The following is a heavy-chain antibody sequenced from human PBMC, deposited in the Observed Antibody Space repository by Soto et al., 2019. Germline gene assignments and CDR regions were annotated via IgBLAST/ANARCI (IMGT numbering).Heavy chain of an antibody. D-gene: IGHD1-26*01. Sequence: QVQLVQSGVEVKKPGASVKVSCKASGYTFTTYGISWVRQAPGQGLEWMGWISPYDGDTNYADTLQGRVTLTTDTSTTTAYMELRRLRSDDTAMYYCARDHGGSYQADSFDPWGQGTLVIVSS. CDR2: ISPYDGDT. CDR3: ARDHGGSYQADSFDP. V-gene: IGHV1-18*01. CDR1: GYTFTTYG. J-gene: IGHJ5*02.